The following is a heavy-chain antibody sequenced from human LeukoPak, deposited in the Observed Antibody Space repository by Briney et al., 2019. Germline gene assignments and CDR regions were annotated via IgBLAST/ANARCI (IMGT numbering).Heavy chain of an antibody. CDR3: ATGSNRYDSSDFDY. V-gene: IGHV3-15*01. CDR1: GFTFSNAW. Sequence: GGSLRLSCAASGFTFSNAWMNWVRQAPGKGLEWVGRFYSKTDGGTTEYAAPVKGRFSISRDDSKNTLDLQMHSLKTDDTALYYCATGSNRYDSSDFDYWGQGTLVTVSS. CDR2: FYSKTDGGTT. J-gene: IGHJ4*02. D-gene: IGHD3-22*01.